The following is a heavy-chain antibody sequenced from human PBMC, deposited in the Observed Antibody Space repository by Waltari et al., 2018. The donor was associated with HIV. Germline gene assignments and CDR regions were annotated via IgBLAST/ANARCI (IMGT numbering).Heavy chain of an antibody. D-gene: IGHD2-15*01. CDR3: ARVKDIVVVVAPFDP. CDR2: ISAYNGNT. V-gene: IGHV1-18*01. Sequence: QVQLVQSGAEVKKPGASVKVSCKASGSTFTSYGISWVRQAPGQGLEWMGWISAYNGNTNYAQKLQGRVTMTTDTSTSTAYMELRSLRSDDTAVYYCARVKDIVVVVAPFDPWGQGTLVTVSS. J-gene: IGHJ5*02. CDR1: GSTFTSYG.